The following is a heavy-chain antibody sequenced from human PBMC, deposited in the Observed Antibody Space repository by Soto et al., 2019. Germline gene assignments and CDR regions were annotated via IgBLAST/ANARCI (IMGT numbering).Heavy chain of an antibody. J-gene: IGHJ3*02. D-gene: IGHD6-13*01. CDR3: ANLPSLYSSSRLDAFDI. V-gene: IGHV3-23*01. CDR2: ISGSGGST. CDR1: GFTFSSYA. Sequence: GGSLRLSCAASGFTFSSYAMSWVRQAPGKGLEWVSAISGSGGSTYYADSVKGRFTISRDNSKNTLYLQMNSLRAEDTAVYYCANLPSLYSSSRLDAFDIWGQGTMVTVSS.